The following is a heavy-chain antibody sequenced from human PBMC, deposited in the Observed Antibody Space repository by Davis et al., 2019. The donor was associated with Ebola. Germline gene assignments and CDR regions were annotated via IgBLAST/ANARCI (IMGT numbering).Heavy chain of an antibody. CDR1: GFPFTTAW. D-gene: IGHD6-25*01. Sequence: GESLKISCVASGFPFTTAWMSWVRQAPGRGLEWVGRIKSKVDGGTTHYAARVKGRFIISRDDSTNTVYLEMNRMKPEDTGLYFCTRGSGTYDWGQGTLVTVSP. CDR2: IKSKVDGGTT. J-gene: IGHJ4*02. CDR3: TRGSGTYD. V-gene: IGHV3-15*06.